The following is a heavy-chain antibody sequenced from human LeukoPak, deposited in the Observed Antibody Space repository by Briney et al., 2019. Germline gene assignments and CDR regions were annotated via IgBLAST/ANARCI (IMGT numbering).Heavy chain of an antibody. V-gene: IGHV4-39*07. CDR3: ARRKWIAAAGMGKIGKRYYFDY. CDR1: GGSISSSSYY. D-gene: IGHD6-13*01. J-gene: IGHJ4*02. Sequence: PSETLSLTCTVSGGSISSSSYYWGWIRQPPGKGLEWIGSIYYSGSTYYNPSLKSPVTISVDTSKNQFSLKLSSVTAADTAVYYCARRKWIAAAGMGKIGKRYYFDYWGQGTLVTVSS. CDR2: IYYSGST.